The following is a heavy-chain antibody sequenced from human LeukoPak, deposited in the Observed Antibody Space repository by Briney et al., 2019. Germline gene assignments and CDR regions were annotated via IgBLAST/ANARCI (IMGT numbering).Heavy chain of an antibody. D-gene: IGHD3-3*01. CDR3: ARGRRFLEWLSHHYYFDY. V-gene: IGHV4-59*12. J-gene: IGHJ4*02. CDR2: IYYSGST. CDR1: GGSISSYY. Sequence: PSETLSLTCTVSGGSISSYYWSWIRQPPGKGLEWIGYIYYSGSTNHNPSLKSRVTISVDTSKNQFSLKLSSVTAADTAVYYCARGRRFLEWLSHHYYFDYWGQGTLVTVSS.